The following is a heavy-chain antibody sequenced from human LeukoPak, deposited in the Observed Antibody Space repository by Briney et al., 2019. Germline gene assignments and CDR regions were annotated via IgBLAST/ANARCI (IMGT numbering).Heavy chain of an antibody. CDR2: IKQDGSEM. Sequence: GGSLRLSCAASGFTVSSNYMSWVRQAPGKGLEWVANIKQDGSEMYYVDSVKGRFTISRDNAKNSLYLQMNSLRAEDTAVYYCARGMSTGEYWGQGTLVTASS. CDR1: GFTVSSNY. CDR3: ARGMSTGEY. V-gene: IGHV3-7*04. D-gene: IGHD3-16*01. J-gene: IGHJ4*02.